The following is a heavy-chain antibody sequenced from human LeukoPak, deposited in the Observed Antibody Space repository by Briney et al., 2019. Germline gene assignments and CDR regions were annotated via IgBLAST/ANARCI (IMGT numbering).Heavy chain of an antibody. V-gene: IGHV3-30*18. CDR1: GFTFSSYG. CDR2: ISYDGSNK. Sequence: PGGSLRLSCAASGFTFSSYGMHWVRQAPGKGLEWVAVISYDGSNKYYADSVKGRFTISRDNSKNTLYLQMNSLRAEDTAVYYCAKVKGSSYPNWFDPWGQGTLVTVSS. D-gene: IGHD6-13*01. CDR3: AKVKGSSYPNWFDP. J-gene: IGHJ5*02.